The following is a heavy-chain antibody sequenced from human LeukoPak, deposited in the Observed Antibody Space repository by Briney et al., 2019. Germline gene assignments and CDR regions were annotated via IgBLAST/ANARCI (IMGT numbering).Heavy chain of an antibody. D-gene: IGHD3-10*01. J-gene: IGHJ6*02. CDR2: ISSSSTI. Sequence: PGGSLRLSCAASGFTFSSYSMNWVRQAPGKGLEWVSYISSSSTIYYADSVKGRFTISRDNAKNSLYLQMNSLRAEDTAVYYCASLYGSGRYYYYYGMDVWGQGTTVTVSS. CDR3: ASLYGSGRYYYYYGMDV. V-gene: IGHV3-48*04. CDR1: GFTFSSYS.